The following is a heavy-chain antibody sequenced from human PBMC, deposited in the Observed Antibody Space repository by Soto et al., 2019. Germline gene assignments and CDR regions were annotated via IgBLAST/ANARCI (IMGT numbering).Heavy chain of an antibody. CDR3: ARHFRVVYAPPHTAGNWFNP. D-gene: IGHD2-8*02. CDR1: GGSISSSSYY. CDR2: IYYSGRT. Sequence: QLQLQESGPGLVKPSETLSLTCTVSGGSISSSSYYWGWIRQTPGKWLEWIGSIYYSGRTYYNPSLQGRVSISVETSKNQFSLKLSSVTAADTAVYYCARHFRVVYAPPHTAGNWFNPWGQGTLVTVSS. J-gene: IGHJ5*02. V-gene: IGHV4-39*01.